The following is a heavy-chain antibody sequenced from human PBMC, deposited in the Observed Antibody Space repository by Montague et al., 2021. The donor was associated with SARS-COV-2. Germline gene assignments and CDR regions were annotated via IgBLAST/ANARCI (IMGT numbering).Heavy chain of an antibody. D-gene: IGHD4-17*01. CDR2: IYSSGST. CDR1: GGSISSYY. CDR3: ARAVGYGDPFDY. V-gene: IGHV4-59*01. J-gene: IGHJ4*02. Sequence: SKTQSLTCTVSGGSISSYYWNWIRQPPGKGLEWIGYIYSSGSTNYYPSLKSRVTISVDTSKNQFSLKLSSVTAADTAVYYCARAVGYGDPFDYWGQGTLVTVSS.